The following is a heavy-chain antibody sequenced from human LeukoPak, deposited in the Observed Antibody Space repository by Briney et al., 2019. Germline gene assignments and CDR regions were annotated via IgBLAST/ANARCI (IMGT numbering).Heavy chain of an antibody. J-gene: IGHJ5*02. V-gene: IGHV1-8*01. CDR1: GYAFTNYD. D-gene: IGHD3-10*01. Sequence: ASVKVSCKTSGYAFTNYDINWVRQAPGQGLEWMGWMHPDNGNTGYAQKFQGRVTTTRNTSITTAYTELRSLRSDDTAVYYCARGHGSAFDPWGQGTLVTVSS. CDR2: MHPDNGNT. CDR3: ARGHGSAFDP.